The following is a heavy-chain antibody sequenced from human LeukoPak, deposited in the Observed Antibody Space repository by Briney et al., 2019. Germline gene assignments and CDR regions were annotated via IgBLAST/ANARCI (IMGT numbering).Heavy chain of an antibody. Sequence: ASVTVSCKASGYTFTGYYMHRVRQAPGQGLEWMGWINPKSGDTNYAQKFQGKVTMTRDTSISTAYMELSRLRSDDTAVYYCAKGANRGVLWYFDYWGQGTLVTVSS. V-gene: IGHV1-2*02. J-gene: IGHJ4*02. CDR2: INPKSGDT. CDR1: GYTFTGYY. D-gene: IGHD2-21*01. CDR3: AKGANRGVLWYFDY.